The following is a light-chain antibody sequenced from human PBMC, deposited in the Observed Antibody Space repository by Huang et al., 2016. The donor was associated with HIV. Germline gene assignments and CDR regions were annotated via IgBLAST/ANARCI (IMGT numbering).Light chain of an antibody. CDR3: MQGTHWPQT. CDR2: KVS. J-gene: IGKJ1*01. Sequence: DVVLTQSPLSLPVTLGQPASISCKSSHRLLPSDGNTFLNWFLQRPGQSPRRLIYKVSNRDFGVPARFSGSGSGADFTLTISRVEADDIGVYYCMQGTHWPQTFGQGTKVEVK. CDR1: HRLLPSDGNTF. V-gene: IGKV2-30*02.